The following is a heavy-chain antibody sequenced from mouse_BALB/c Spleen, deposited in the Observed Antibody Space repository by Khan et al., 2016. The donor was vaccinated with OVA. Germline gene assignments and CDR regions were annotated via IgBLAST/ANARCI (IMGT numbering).Heavy chain of an antibody. CDR2: IWCDGST. D-gene: IGHD2-4*01. J-gene: IGHJ4*01. Sequence: QVQLKQSGPGLAAPSQSLSITCTISGFSLTNYGVHWVRQPPGKGLEWLVVIWCDGSTTYTSALKSRLTITKDNSHGQVFVKMNRLQTDDTAIYFCARQPYYHYNILDYWGQGTSVTVSS. CDR3: ARQPYYHYNILDY. CDR1: GFSLTNYG. V-gene: IGHV2-6-1*01.